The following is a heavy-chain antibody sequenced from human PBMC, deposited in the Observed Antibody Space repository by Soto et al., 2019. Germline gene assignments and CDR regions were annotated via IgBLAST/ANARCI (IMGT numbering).Heavy chain of an antibody. CDR3: ARDPRLLWFGEPRHYYYMDV. CDR2: ISSSSSTI. D-gene: IGHD3-10*01. CDR1: GFTFSSYS. J-gene: IGHJ6*03. V-gene: IGHV3-48*01. Sequence: GGSLRLSCAASGFTFSSYSMNWVRQAPGKGLEWVSYISSSSSTIYYADSVKGRFTISRDNAKNSLYLQMNSLRAEDTAVYYCARDPRLLWFGEPRHYYYMDVWGKGTTVTVSS.